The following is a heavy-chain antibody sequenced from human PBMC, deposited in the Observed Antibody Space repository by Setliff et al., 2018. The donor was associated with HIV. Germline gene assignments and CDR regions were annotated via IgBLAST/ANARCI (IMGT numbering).Heavy chain of an antibody. V-gene: IGHV3-30*04. CDR1: GFTFGSYG. CDR3: AKGDSFVFSYVYPDY. CDR2: ISNDGSHK. Sequence: GGSLRLSCAASGFTFGSYGMHWVRQAPVKGLEWMALISNDGSHKYYADSVKGRFTISRDNTKNSLYLQMNSLRAEDTAVYYCAKGDSFVFSYVYPDYWGPGTLVTVSS. D-gene: IGHD3-22*01. J-gene: IGHJ4*02.